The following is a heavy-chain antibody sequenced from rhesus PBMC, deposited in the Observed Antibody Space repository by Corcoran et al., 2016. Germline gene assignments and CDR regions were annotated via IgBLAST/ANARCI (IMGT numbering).Heavy chain of an antibody. J-gene: IGHJ4*01. CDR3: ASAQDIAGSRYFDY. CDR2: IYGSGSST. D-gene: IGHD5-36*01. Sequence: QLLLQESGPGLVKPSETLSVTCAVSGGSISSSYWSWIRQAPGTGLDWIGYIYGSGSSTNYNPSLKSRVTLSGDTSKNQLSLKLSSVTAADTAVYYCASAQDIAGSRYFDYWGQGVLVTVSS. V-gene: IGHV4-169*02. CDR1: GGSISSSY.